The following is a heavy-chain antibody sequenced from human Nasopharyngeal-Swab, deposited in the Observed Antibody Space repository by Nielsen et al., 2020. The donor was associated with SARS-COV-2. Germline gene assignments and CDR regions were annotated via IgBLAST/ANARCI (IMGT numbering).Heavy chain of an antibody. V-gene: IGHV3-30*04. CDR1: GFTFSSYA. D-gene: IGHD5-18*01. J-gene: IGHJ4*02. Sequence: GGSLRLSCAASGFTFSSYAMHWVRQAPGKGLEWVAVISYDGSNKYYADSVKGRFTISRDNSKNTLHLQMNSLRAEDTAVYYCARDQLGDTAMVTLDYWGQGTLVTVSS. CDR3: ARDQLGDTAMVTLDY. CDR2: ISYDGSNK.